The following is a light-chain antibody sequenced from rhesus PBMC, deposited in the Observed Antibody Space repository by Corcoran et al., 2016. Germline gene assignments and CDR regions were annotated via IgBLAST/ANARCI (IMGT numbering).Light chain of an antibody. CDR3: QQYNSGPFT. V-gene: IGKV1-22*01. CDR2: KAS. J-gene: IGKJ3*01. Sequence: DIQMTQSPSSLSASVGDTVTITCRASQSFRNWLAWYQQKPGKAPKLLIYKASPLESGVPSRFSGSGSGTDVTLPLSGLQSEDFATYYGQQYNSGPFTFGPGTKLDVK. CDR1: QSFRNW.